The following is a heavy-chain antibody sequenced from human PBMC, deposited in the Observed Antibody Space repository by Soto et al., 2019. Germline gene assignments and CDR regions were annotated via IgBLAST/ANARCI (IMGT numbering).Heavy chain of an antibody. D-gene: IGHD5-12*01. CDR3: VRVDGAQSDGNVYLGRH. Sequence: EVQLVESGVGVVQPGGSLTLSCAASGFTFSSYWMHWVRQAPGKGLVWVSRIKSDGSAAMYAASVKGRLTISRDNARNPRYLQVNSLRVEETAVYFCVRVDGAQSDGNVYLGRHWGQGTLVTVSS. V-gene: IGHV3-74*03. J-gene: IGHJ4*02. CDR2: IKSDGSAA. CDR1: GFTFSSYW.